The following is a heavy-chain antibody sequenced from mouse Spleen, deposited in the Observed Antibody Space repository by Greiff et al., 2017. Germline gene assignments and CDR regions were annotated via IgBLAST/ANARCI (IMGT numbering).Heavy chain of an antibody. D-gene: IGHD2-14*01. Sequence: EVKLMESGAELVKPGASVKLSCTASGFNIKDTYMHWVKQRPEQGLEWIGRIDPANGNTKYDPKFQGKATITADTSSNTAYLQLSSLTSEDTAVYYCARGYRYLNYWGQGTTLTVSS. J-gene: IGHJ2*01. CDR3: ARGYRYLNY. CDR1: GFNIKDTY. V-gene: IGHV14-3*02. CDR2: IDPANGNT.